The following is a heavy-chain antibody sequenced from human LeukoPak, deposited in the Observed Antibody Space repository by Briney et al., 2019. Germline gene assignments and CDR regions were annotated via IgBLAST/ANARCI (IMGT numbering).Heavy chain of an antibody. V-gene: IGHV3-23*01. Sequence: GGSWRLSCAAFGFTFNNYAMSGGRRAPGKGLEWVSSISARGGTTYYADSVKGRFTISRDNSANTLILQMNSLRAQYTAVYSVAQEPREYCSSTSCPNWFDSWGQGTQVSVPS. J-gene: IGHJ5*01. CDR2: ISARGGTT. D-gene: IGHD2-2*01. CDR1: GFTFNNYA. CDR3: AQEPREYCSSTSCPNWFDS.